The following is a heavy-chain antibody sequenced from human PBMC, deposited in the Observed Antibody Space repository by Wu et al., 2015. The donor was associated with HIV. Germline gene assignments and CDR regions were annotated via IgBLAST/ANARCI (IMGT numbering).Heavy chain of an antibody. Sequence: QVQLVQSGAEVKKPGASVKVSCKASGYTFTSYGIVWVRQAPGQGLEWMGWISGYNGNTNYAQSFQGRVSMTTDTSTKTAYMEMRSLRSDDTAAYYCARVSPTVAGVDWYFDLWGRGTLVTVSS. D-gene: IGHD6-19*01. CDR3: ARVSPTVAGVDWYFDL. CDR2: ISGYNGNT. V-gene: IGHV1-18*01. J-gene: IGHJ2*01. CDR1: GYTFTSYG.